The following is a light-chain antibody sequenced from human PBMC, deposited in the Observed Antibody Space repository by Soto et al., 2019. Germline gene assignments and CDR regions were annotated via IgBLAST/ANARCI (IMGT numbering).Light chain of an antibody. Sequence: EIVLTQSPGTLSLSPGERATLSCRASQSVSSSYLAWYQQKPGQAPRLLIYGASSRATGIPDRFSGSGSGTDFTLTISRLEPEDFEVYYCQQYGTSVPITLGQGTRLEIK. CDR1: QSVSSSY. CDR3: QQYGTSVPIT. V-gene: IGKV3-20*01. CDR2: GAS. J-gene: IGKJ5*01.